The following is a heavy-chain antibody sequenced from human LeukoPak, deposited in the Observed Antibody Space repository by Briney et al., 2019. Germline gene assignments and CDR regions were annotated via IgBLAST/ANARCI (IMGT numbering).Heavy chain of an antibody. J-gene: IGHJ4*01. D-gene: IGHD6-13*01. CDR2: IRQDGSEK. CDR3: ASYGTAAVLYFDL. CDR1: GFTLTDYW. Sequence: GGSLRLSCEVSGFTLTDYWMNWVRQAPGKGPEWVASIRQDGSEKTYMDSVKGRFTISRDNNKNSLSLQLNCLRAEDTAVYYCASYGTAAVLYFDLWGQGPLVTVP. V-gene: IGHV3-7*01.